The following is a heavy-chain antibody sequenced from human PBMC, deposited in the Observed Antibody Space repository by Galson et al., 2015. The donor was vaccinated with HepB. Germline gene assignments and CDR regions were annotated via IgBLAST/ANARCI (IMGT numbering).Heavy chain of an antibody. J-gene: IGHJ5*02. D-gene: IGHD2-15*01. Sequence: SVKVSCKASGYTFSTYSITWVRQAPGQGLEWMGWNSAYNRYTNYAQKFQGRVTMTTDTSTNTAYMELRRLRSDDTAVYYCARGAVVAVVFANLNNWFDPWGQGTLVTVSS. CDR3: ARGAVVAVVFANLNNWFDP. CDR2: NSAYNRYT. CDR1: GYTFSTYS. V-gene: IGHV1-18*01.